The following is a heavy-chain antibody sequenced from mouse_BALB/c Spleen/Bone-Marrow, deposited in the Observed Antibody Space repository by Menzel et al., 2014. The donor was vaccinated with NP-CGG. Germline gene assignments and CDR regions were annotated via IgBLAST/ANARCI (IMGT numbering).Heavy chain of an antibody. D-gene: IGHD2-14*01. CDR3: AISRYEGAMDY. Sequence: QVQLKESGPGLVQPSQSLSITCTVSGFSLTSYGVHWVRQSPGKGLEWLGVIWGGGDTDYNAAFMSRLSITKDNPESQVFFKMNSLQGDDTAIYYCAISRYEGAMDYWGQGTSVTVSS. CDR2: IWGGGDT. J-gene: IGHJ4*01. V-gene: IGHV2-5*01. CDR1: GFSLTSYG.